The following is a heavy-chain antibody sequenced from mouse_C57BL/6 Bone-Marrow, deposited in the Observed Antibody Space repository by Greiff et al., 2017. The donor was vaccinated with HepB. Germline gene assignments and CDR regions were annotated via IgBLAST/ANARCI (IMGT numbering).Heavy chain of an antibody. D-gene: IGHD2-3*01. J-gene: IGHJ3*01. V-gene: IGHV5-6*01. Sequence: EVQLVESGGDLVKPGGSLKLSCAASGFTFSSYGISWVRQTPDKRLEWVATISSGGSYTYYPDSVKGRFTISRDNAKNTLYLQMSSLKSEDTAMYYCARPYDGYYEPSAYWGQGTLVTVSA. CDR3: ARPYDGYYEPSAY. CDR2: ISSGGSYT. CDR1: GFTFSSYG.